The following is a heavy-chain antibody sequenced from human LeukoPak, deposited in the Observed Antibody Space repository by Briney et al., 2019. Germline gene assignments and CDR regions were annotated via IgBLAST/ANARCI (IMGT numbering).Heavy chain of an antibody. D-gene: IGHD1-14*01. CDR3: ARGTGY. CDR1: GVSFSNHGYY. J-gene: IGHJ4*02. V-gene: IGHV4-31*03. Sequence: SQTLSLTCTVSGVSFSNHGYYWSWPRQHPGKRLEWFGCIHYSGTTYYNPSLKSRVTISIDTAKNQFSLKLTSVTVADTAVYYCARGTGYWGQGTLVTVSS. CDR2: IHYSGTT.